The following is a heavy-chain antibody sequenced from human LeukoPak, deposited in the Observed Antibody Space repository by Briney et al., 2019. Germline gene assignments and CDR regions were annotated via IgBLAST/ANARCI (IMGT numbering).Heavy chain of an antibody. CDR3: ARDPNGDYIGAFDF. CDR1: GFTFNNYA. CDR2: ITGGGRT. Sequence: GGSLRPSCAASGFTFNNYAVMWVRQAQGQGLEWVSAITGGGRTYYADSVKGRFTISRDNSKNTLYLQMDRLRAEDTARYFCARDPNGDYIGAFDFLGRGTVVTVSS. V-gene: IGHV3-23*01. J-gene: IGHJ3*01. D-gene: IGHD4-17*01.